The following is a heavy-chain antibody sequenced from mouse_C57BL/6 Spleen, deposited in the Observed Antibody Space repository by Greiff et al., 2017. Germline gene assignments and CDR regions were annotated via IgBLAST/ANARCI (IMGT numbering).Heavy chain of an antibody. V-gene: IGHV1-39*01. J-gene: IGHJ1*03. CDR3: ARCITTVVADWYFDV. CDR2: INPNYGTT. CDR1: GYSFTDYN. D-gene: IGHD1-1*01. Sequence: VQLKESGPELVKPGASVKISCKASGYSFTDYNMNWVKQSNGKSLEWIGVINPNYGTTSYNQKFKGKATLTVDQSSSTAYMQLNSLTSEDSAVYYCARCITTVVADWYFDVWGTGTTVTVSS.